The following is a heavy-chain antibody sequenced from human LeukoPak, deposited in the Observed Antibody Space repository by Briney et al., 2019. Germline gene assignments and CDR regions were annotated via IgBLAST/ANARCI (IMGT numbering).Heavy chain of an antibody. J-gene: IGHJ5*02. CDR3: ARGPSVLDSSGYYNWFGP. Sequence: ASVKVSCKASGYTFTGYYMHWVRQAPGQGLEWMGWINPNSGGTNYAQKFQGRVTMTRDTSISTAYMELSRLRSDDTAVYYCARGPSVLDSSGYYNWFGPWAREPWSPSPQ. CDR1: GYTFTGYY. D-gene: IGHD3-22*01. CDR2: INPNSGGT. V-gene: IGHV1-2*02.